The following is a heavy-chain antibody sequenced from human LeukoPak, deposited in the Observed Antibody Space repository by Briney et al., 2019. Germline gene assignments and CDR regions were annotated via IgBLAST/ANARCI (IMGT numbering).Heavy chain of an antibody. J-gene: IGHJ4*02. CDR2: IYYSGST. CDR3: ARASISLYGVDY. Sequence: SETLSLTCPVSGGSISSSSYYWGWIRQPPGKGLQWIGSIYYSGSTYYNPSLKSRVTISVDTSKNQFSLKLSSVTAADTAVYYCARASISLYGVDYWGQRTLVTVSS. D-gene: IGHD3-16*02. V-gene: IGHV4-39*07. CDR1: GGSISSSSYY.